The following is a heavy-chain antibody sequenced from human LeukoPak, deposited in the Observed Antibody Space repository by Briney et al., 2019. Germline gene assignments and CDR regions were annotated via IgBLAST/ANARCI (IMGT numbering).Heavy chain of an antibody. CDR2: ISYDGSNK. V-gene: IGHV3-30*01. J-gene: IGHJ4*02. CDR3: ARVKERAERAARSGYFDY. Sequence: GGSLGLSCAASGFTFSSYAMHWVRQAPGKGLEWVAVISYDGSNKYYADSVKGRFTISRDNSKNTLYLQMNSLRAEDTAVYYCARVKERAERAARSGYFDYWGQGTLVTVSS. D-gene: IGHD6-13*01. CDR1: GFTFSSYA.